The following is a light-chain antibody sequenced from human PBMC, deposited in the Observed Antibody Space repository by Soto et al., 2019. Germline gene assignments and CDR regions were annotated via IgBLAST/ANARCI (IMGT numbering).Light chain of an antibody. CDR1: SSNIGSNY. CDR2: NNN. Sequence: QPVLTQPPSASATPGQMVTISCSGSSSNIGSNYVYWYQQIPGTAPKLLIFNNNQRPSGVPDRFSGSKSGTSASLAISGLRSGDEADYHCAAWDDSLSGQVFGGGTKVTVL. J-gene: IGLJ3*02. CDR3: AAWDDSLSGQV. V-gene: IGLV1-47*02.